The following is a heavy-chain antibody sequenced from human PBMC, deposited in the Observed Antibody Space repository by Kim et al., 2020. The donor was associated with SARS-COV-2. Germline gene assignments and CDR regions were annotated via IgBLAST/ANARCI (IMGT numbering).Heavy chain of an antibody. CDR3: ARQIGRGGRRRGAGANWFDP. V-gene: IGHV4-30-4*01. CDR2: IYYSGST. Sequence: SETLSLTCTVSGGSISSGDYYWSWIRQPPGKGLEWIGYIYYSGSTYYNPSLKSRVTISVDTSKNQFSLKLSSVTAADTAVYYCARQIGRGGRRRGAGANWFDPWGQGTLVTVSS. CDR1: GGSISSGDYY. J-gene: IGHJ5*02. D-gene: IGHD3-10*01.